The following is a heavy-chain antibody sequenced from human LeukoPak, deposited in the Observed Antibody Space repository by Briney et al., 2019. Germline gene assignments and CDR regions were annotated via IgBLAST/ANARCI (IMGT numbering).Heavy chain of an antibody. D-gene: IGHD3-10*01. Sequence: SETLSLTCTVSGGSISRSSYYWGWIRQSPGRGLEWIGSIYHSGSTYYNPSLKSRVTISVDTSKNQFSLKLSSVTASDTAVIYCARMFRGVSKNEFEGADYWGQGTLVTVSS. CDR2: IYHSGST. CDR1: GGSISRSSYY. V-gene: IGHV4-39*01. J-gene: IGHJ4*02. CDR3: ARMFRGVSKNEFEGADY.